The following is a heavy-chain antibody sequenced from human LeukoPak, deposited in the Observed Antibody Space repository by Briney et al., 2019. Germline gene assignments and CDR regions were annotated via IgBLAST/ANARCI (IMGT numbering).Heavy chain of an antibody. V-gene: IGHV4-34*01. J-gene: IGHJ4*02. CDR3: ARHKLVHIAAAGIADY. CDR1: GGSFSGYY. Sequence: PSETLSLTCAVYGGSFSGYYWSWIRQPPGKGLEWIGEINHSGSTNYNPSLKSRVTISVDTSKNQFSLKLSSVTAADTAVYYCARHKLVHIAAAGIADYWGQGTLVTVSS. CDR2: INHSGST. D-gene: IGHD6-13*01.